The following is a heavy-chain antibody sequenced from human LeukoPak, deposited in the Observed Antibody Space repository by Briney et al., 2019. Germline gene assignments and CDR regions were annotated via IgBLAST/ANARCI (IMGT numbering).Heavy chain of an antibody. CDR3: AKDSWGVKYYGSGSYYGMDV. V-gene: IGHV3-30*18. J-gene: IGHJ6*02. CDR2: ISYDGSNK. Sequence: GRSLRLSCAASGLTFSSYGMHWVRQAPGKGLEWVAVISYDGSNKYYADSVKGRFTISRDNSKNTLYLQMNSLRAEDTAVYYCAKDSWGVKYYGSGSYYGMDVWGQGTTVTVSS. CDR1: GLTFSSYG. D-gene: IGHD3-10*01.